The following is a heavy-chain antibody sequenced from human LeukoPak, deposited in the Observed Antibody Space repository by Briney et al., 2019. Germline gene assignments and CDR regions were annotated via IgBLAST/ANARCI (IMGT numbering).Heavy chain of an antibody. CDR1: GYSFTSYW. Sequence: GESLKISCKGSGYSFTSYWIGWVRQMPGKGLEWMGIIYPGDSDTRYSPSFQGQVTISADKSISTAYLQWSSLKASDTAMYYCARPRAAEDPYYYMDVWGKGTTVTVSS. J-gene: IGHJ6*03. CDR2: IYPGDSDT. V-gene: IGHV5-51*01. D-gene: IGHD6-25*01. CDR3: ARPRAAEDPYYYMDV.